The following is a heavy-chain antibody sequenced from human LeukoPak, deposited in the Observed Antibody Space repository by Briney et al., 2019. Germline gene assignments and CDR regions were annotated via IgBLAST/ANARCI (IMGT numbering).Heavy chain of an antibody. J-gene: IGHJ4*02. V-gene: IGHV4-39*07. D-gene: IGHD5-12*01. CDR2: IYYSGST. Sequence: SETLSLTCTVSGGSISSSSYYWGWIRQPPGKGLEWIGSIYYSGSTYYNPSLKSRVTISVDTSKNQFSLKLSSVTAADTAVYYCARFPYSGYDRSDYWGQGTLVTVSS. CDR1: GGSISSSSYY. CDR3: ARFPYSGYDRSDY.